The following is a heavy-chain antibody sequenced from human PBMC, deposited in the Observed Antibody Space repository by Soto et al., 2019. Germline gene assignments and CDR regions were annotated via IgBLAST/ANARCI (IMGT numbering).Heavy chain of an antibody. V-gene: IGHV1-69*06. CDR1: GGSFSSYV. Sequence: QGQLVQSGAEVKKPGSSVKVSCKASGGSFSSYVINWIRQAPGQGLEWMGGIIPESNDADYAQRFQDRVTTCMDKSASTAYMEPRSLISEEPSISYCAKETYYCHSRAYHWVDPWGQGTLVTVSS. D-gene: IGHD3-22*01. CDR3: AKETYYCHSRAYHWVDP. J-gene: IGHJ5*02. CDR2: IIPESNDA.